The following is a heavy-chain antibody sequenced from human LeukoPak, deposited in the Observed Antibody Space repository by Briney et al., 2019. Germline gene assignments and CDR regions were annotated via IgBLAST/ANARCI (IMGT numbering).Heavy chain of an antibody. CDR3: ARRYEGKDYYYMTS. CDR1: GGSISSGSYY. CDR2: IYTSGST. J-gene: IGHJ6*03. D-gene: IGHD1-1*01. V-gene: IGHV4-61*02. Sequence: SQTLSLTCTVSGGSISSGSYYWSWIRQPAGKGLEWIGRIYTSGSTNYNPSLKSRVTISVNTSKNQFSLKLSSVTAADTAVYYGARRYEGKDYYYMTSGAKGPRSPSP.